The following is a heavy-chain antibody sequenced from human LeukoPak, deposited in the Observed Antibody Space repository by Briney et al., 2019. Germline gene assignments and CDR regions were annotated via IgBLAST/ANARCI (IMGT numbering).Heavy chain of an antibody. J-gene: IGHJ4*02. CDR2: IYHSGST. V-gene: IGHV4-4*02. CDR1: GGSISSSNW. D-gene: IGHD6-13*01. CDR3: ARADIAAAARRSNYFDY. Sequence: PSETLSLTCAVSGGSISSSNWWSWVRQPPGKGLEWIGEIYHSGSTNCNPSLKSRVTISVDKSKNQFSLKLSSVTAADTAVYYCARADIAAAARRSNYFDYWGQGTLVTVSS.